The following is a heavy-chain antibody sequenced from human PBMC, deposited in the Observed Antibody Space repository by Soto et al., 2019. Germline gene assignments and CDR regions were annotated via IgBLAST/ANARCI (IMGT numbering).Heavy chain of an antibody. CDR1: GGSISRGGYS. Sequence: QLQLQESGSGLVKPSQTLSLTCAVSGGSISRGGYSWSWIRQPPGKGLEWIGYIYHSGSTYYNPSLKSSVTTSVDRAKNQFSLKLSSVTAADTAVYYWARVPSPWGQGTLVTVSS. J-gene: IGHJ5*02. CDR2: IYHSGST. CDR3: ARVPSP. V-gene: IGHV4-30-2*01.